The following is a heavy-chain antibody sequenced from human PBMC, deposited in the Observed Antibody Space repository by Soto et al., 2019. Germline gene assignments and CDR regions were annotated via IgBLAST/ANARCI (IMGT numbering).Heavy chain of an antibody. V-gene: IGHV3-23*01. Sequence: GALRGSCAASVFTCISYAMSWVRQAPGKGLEWVSAISGSGCSTYYADSVKGRFTISRDNSKNTLYLQMNSLRAEDTAVYYCAKAPRGYSDYWGQGPLVTVSS. D-gene: IGHD3-16*02. CDR1: VFTCISYA. J-gene: IGHJ4*02. CDR3: AKAPRGYSDY. CDR2: ISGSGCST.